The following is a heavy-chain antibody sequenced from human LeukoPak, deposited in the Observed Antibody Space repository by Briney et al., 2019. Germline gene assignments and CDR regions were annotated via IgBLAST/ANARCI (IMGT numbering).Heavy chain of an antibody. D-gene: IGHD3-22*01. CDR1: GYTFTGYY. Sequence: ASVKVSCKASGYTFTGYYMHWVRQAPGQGLEWMGWINPNSGGTNYAQKFQGRVTMTRDTSISTAYMELGRLRSDDTAVYYCAGGYYDSSGYYSDYWGQGTLVTVSS. V-gene: IGHV1-2*02. J-gene: IGHJ4*02. CDR2: INPNSGGT. CDR3: AGGYYDSSGYYSDY.